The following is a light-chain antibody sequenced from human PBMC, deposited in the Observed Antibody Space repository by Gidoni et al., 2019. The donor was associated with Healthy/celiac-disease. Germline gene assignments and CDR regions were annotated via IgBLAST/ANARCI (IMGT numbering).Light chain of an antibody. CDR2: AAS. CDR3: QQSYSTPIT. J-gene: IGKJ5*01. Sequence: DIQMTQSPSSLSASVGDRVTITCRASQSISSYLNWYQQKPGKAPKLLIYAASSLQSGVPSRFSGSGSGTDFTPIISSLQPEDFATYYCQQSYSTPITFGQXTRLEIK. V-gene: IGKV1-39*01. CDR1: QSISSY.